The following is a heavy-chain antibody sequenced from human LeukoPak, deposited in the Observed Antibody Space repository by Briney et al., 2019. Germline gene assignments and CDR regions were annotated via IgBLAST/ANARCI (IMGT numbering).Heavy chain of an antibody. CDR2: INTNTGNP. CDR1: GCTFTSYA. Sequence: GASVKVSCKASGCTFTSYAMNWVRQAPGQGLEWMGWINTNTGNPAYAQGFTGRFVFSLDTSVSTAYLQISSLKAEDTAVYYCARDSVVGAYVVFDYWGQGTLVTVSS. V-gene: IGHV7-4-1*02. D-gene: IGHD1-26*01. J-gene: IGHJ4*02. CDR3: ARDSVVGAYVVFDY.